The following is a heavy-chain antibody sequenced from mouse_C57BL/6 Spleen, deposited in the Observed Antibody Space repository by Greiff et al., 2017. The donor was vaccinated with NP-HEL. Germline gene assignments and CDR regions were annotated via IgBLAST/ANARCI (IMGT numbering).Heavy chain of an antibody. CDR1: GFTFSSYA. D-gene: IGHD2-1*01. CDR3: TREDYYHAMDY. J-gene: IGHJ4*01. V-gene: IGHV5-9-1*02. Sequence: EVMLVESGEGLVKPGGSLKLSCAASGFTFSSYAMSWVRQTPEKRLEWVAYISSGGDYIYYADTVKGRFTISRDNARNTLYLQMSSLKSEDTAMYYCTREDYYHAMDYWGQGTSVTVSS. CDR2: ISSGGDYI.